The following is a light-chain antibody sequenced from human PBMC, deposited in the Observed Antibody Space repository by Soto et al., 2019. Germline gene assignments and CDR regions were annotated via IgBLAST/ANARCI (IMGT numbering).Light chain of an antibody. CDR3: QKYGSSPRT. CDR1: QSVSSSY. CDR2: GAS. J-gene: IGKJ1*01. V-gene: IGKV3-20*01. Sequence: EIVLTQSPGTLSLSAGGRTTISCRASQSVSSSYLAWYQQKPGQAPRLLIYGASSRATGIPDRFSGSGSGSDFNLSISRLEPEDFAVYYCQKYGSSPRTFGQGTKAEIK.